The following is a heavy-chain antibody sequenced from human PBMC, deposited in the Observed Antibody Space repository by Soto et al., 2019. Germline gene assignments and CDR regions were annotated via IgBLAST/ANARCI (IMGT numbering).Heavy chain of an antibody. J-gene: IGHJ6*02. D-gene: IGHD6-13*01. V-gene: IGHV3-21*04. CDR3: ATDGAAGDAMGC. CDR2: ISRCGEYL. Sequence: EVPLVESGGGLVQPGGSLRLSCAASGLTFSSYGMHWVRQAPGKALGWVSSISRCGEYLGYADSVKGLLTISRDNDKNSLDLQLDSLRGAVTALYYCATDGAAGDAMGCWGQGTTVTVS. CDR1: GLTFSSYG.